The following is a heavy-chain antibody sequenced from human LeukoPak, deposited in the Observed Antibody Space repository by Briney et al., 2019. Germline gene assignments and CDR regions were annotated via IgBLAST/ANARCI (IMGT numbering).Heavy chain of an antibody. Sequence: GGSLRLSCAASGFNFANHAMSWVRQAPGKGLEWVSVIYSGGSTYYADSVKGRFTISRDNSKHTLYLQMNGLRAEDTAVYYCASRIWCSSTSCFFDAFDIWGQGTMVTVSS. CDR3: ASRIWCSSTSCFFDAFDI. V-gene: IGHV3-53*01. D-gene: IGHD2-2*01. CDR2: IYSGGST. J-gene: IGHJ3*02. CDR1: GFNFANHA.